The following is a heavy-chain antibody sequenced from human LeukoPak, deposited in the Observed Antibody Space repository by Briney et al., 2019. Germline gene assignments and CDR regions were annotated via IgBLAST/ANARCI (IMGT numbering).Heavy chain of an antibody. CDR1: GFALGSYW. Sequence: GGSLRLSCAASGFALGSYWMSWVRQAPGKGLEWVAFIRYDGSNKYYADSVKGRFTISRDNAKNSLYLQMNSLRAEDTALYYCAKDISSFNGMDVWGQGTTVTVSS. D-gene: IGHD1-14*01. V-gene: IGHV3-30*02. J-gene: IGHJ6*02. CDR3: AKDISSFNGMDV. CDR2: IRYDGSNK.